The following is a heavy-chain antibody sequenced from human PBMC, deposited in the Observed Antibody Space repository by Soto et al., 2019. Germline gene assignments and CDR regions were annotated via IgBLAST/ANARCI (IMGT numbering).Heavy chain of an antibody. CDR3: ARGDSSSWYVFDY. Sequence: ASVKVSCKASGYTFTGYYMHWVRQAPGQGLEWMGWINPNSGGTNYAQKFQGWVTMTRDTSISTAYMELSRLRSDDTAVYYCARGDSSSWYVFDYWGQGTLVTVSS. D-gene: IGHD6-13*01. CDR1: GYTFTGYY. J-gene: IGHJ4*02. CDR2: INPNSGGT. V-gene: IGHV1-2*04.